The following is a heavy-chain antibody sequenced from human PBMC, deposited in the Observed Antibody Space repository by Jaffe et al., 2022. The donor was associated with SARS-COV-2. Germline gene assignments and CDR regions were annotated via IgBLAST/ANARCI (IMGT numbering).Heavy chain of an antibody. CDR1: GFTFSSYG. Sequence: QVQLVESGGGVVQPGRSLRLSCAASGFTFSSYGMHWVRQAPGKGLEWVAVISYDGSNKYYADSVKGRFTISRDNSKNTLYLQMNSLRAEDTAVYYCAKDRHDYGDYNYYYYGMDVWGQGTTVTVSS. D-gene: IGHD4-17*01. CDR2: ISYDGSNK. J-gene: IGHJ6*02. CDR3: AKDRHDYGDYNYYYYGMDV. V-gene: IGHV3-30*18.